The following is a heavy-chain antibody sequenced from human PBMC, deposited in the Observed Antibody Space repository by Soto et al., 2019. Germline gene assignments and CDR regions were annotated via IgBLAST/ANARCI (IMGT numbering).Heavy chain of an antibody. D-gene: IGHD3-3*01. V-gene: IGHV4-30-4*01. CDR3: ATAPSELYYFWSCRAPERALFDY. CDR2: IYYSGRT. CDR1: GGSLSSGGYY. J-gene: IGHJ4*01. Sequence: SETLSLTCTVSGGSLSSGGYYWSWIRQPPGKGLEWIGYIYYSGRTYYNPSLKSRVTISVDTSKNHFSLKLSSVTAAATAVYCWATAPSELYYFWSCRAPERALFDYVAQGALVTVSS.